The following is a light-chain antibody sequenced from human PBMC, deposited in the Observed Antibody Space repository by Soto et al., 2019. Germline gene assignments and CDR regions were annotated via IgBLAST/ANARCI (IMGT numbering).Light chain of an antibody. Sequence: QSALTQPASVSGSPGQSITISCTGTSSDVGGYNYVSWYQQHPGKAPKLMIYEVSNRPSGVSNRFSGSKSGNTASLTISGLXXXXXADYYCSSYTSSSTVVFGGGTKLT. CDR3: SSYTSSSTVV. CDR2: EVS. J-gene: IGLJ2*01. CDR1: SSDVGGYNY. V-gene: IGLV2-14*01.